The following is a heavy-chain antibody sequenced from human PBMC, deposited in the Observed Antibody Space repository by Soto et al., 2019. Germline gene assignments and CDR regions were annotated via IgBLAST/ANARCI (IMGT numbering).Heavy chain of an antibody. J-gene: IGHJ6*02. V-gene: IGHV3-20*04. Sequence: EVQLVESGGGVVRPGGSLRLSCAASGFTFDDYGMSWVRQAPGKGLEWVSGINWNGGSTGYADSVKGRFTIFRDNAKNSLYLQMNSLRAEDTALYYCARDPSGWIYYYYYGMDVWGQGTTVTVSS. CDR2: INWNGGST. CDR3: ARDPSGWIYYYYYGMDV. CDR1: GFTFDDYG. D-gene: IGHD6-19*01.